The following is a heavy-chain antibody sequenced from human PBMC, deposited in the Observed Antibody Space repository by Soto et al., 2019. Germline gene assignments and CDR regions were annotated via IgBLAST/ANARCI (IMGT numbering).Heavy chain of an antibody. J-gene: IGHJ4*02. V-gene: IGHV4-31*03. CDR3: ARVRYYYDILTGYEDY. D-gene: IGHD3-9*01. Sequence: KQSQTLSLTCTVSGGSISSGGYYWSWIRQHPGKGLEWIGYIYYSGSTYYNPSLKSRVTISVDTSKNQFSLKLSSVTAADTAVYYCARVRYYYDILTGYEDYWGQGTLVTVSS. CDR1: GGSISSGGYY. CDR2: IYYSGST.